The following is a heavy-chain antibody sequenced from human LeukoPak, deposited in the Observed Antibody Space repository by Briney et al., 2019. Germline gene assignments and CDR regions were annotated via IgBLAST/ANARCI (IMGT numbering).Heavy chain of an antibody. J-gene: IGHJ3*02. V-gene: IGHV3-21*01. CDR1: GFTFSSYS. D-gene: IGHD6-13*01. CDR3: ARVLKAAAFPPDAFDI. Sequence: PGGSLRLSCAASGFTFSSYSMNWVRQAPGKGLEWVSSISSSSSYIYYADSVKGRFTISRDNAKNSLYLQMNSLRAEDTAVYYCARVLKAAAFPPDAFDIWGQGTMVTVSS. CDR2: ISSSSSYI.